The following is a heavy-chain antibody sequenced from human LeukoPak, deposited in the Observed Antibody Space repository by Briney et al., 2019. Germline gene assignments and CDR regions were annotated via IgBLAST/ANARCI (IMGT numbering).Heavy chain of an antibody. Sequence: PSETLSLTCTVSGGSISSSSYYWGWIRQPPGKGLEWIGTIYYSGSTYYNPSLKSRVTISVDTSKNQFSLKLRSVTAADTAVYYCARLITYYDILTGFTQPYYFDYWGQGTLVTVSS. J-gene: IGHJ4*02. D-gene: IGHD3-9*01. CDR3: ARLITYYDILTGFTQPYYFDY. CDR1: GGSISSSSYY. V-gene: IGHV4-39*01. CDR2: IYYSGST.